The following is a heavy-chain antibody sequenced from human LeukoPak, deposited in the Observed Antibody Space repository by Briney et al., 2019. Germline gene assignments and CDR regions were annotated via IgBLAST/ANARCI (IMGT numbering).Heavy chain of an antibody. D-gene: IGHD7-27*01. CDR3: ATSLGPLTEY. Sequence: GGSLRLSCAASGFAFSSNWMHWVRQTPGKGLVWVSRINSGGSGTSYTDSVEGRFTISRDNAKNTLYLQMNSLRAEDTAVYYCATSLGPLTEYWGQGTLVTVCS. J-gene: IGHJ4*02. CDR2: INSGGSGT. CDR1: GFAFSSNW. V-gene: IGHV3-74*01.